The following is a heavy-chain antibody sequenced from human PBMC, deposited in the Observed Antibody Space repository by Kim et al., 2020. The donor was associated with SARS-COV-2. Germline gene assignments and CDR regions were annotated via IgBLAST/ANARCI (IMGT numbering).Heavy chain of an antibody. CDR3: ARESTGPAYYYYGMDV. J-gene: IGHJ6*02. D-gene: IGHD3-9*01. Sequence: SLKSRVTISVDTSKNQFSLKLSSVTAADTAVYYCARESTGPAYYYYGMDVWGQGTTVTVSS. V-gene: IGHV4-39*07.